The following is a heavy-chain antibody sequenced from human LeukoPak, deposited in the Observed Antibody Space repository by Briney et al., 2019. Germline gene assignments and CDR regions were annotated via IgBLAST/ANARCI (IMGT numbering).Heavy chain of an antibody. CDR1: GFTFSSYS. V-gene: IGHV3-23*01. D-gene: IGHD4-17*01. CDR3: AKLQSDGLRTYYGMDV. Sequence: PGGSLRLSCAASGFTFSSYSMNWVRQAPGKGLEWVSGSTGSGATTYYADSVMGRFTISRDNSKNTLYLQMNSLRVEDTAVYYCAKLQSDGLRTYYGMDVWGQGTTVTVSS. J-gene: IGHJ6*02. CDR2: STGSGATT.